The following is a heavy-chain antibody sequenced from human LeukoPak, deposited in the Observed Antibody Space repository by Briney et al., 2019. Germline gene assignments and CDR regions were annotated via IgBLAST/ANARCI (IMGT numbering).Heavy chain of an antibody. J-gene: IGHJ5*02. CDR2: IYYSGST. V-gene: IGHV4-39*01. CDR3: ARQWKEVAVFDP. Sequence: PSETLSLTCTVSGGSISSSSYYWGWIRQPPGKGLEWIGSIYYSGSTYYNPSLKRRVTISVDTSKNQFSLKLSSVTAADTAVYYCARQWKEVAVFDPWGQGTLVTVSS. D-gene: IGHD2-15*01. CDR1: GGSISSSSYY.